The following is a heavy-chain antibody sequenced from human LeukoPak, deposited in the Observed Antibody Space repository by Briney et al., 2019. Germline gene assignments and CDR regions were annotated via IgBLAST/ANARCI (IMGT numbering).Heavy chain of an antibody. CDR1: GGSISSSSYY. Sequence: SETLSLTCTVSGGSISSSSYYWGWIRQPPGKGLEWIGSIYYSGSTYYNPSLKRRVTISVDTSKNQCSPKLSSVTAADTAVYYCAMVMWLVDPWGQGTLVTVSS. D-gene: IGHD3-22*01. J-gene: IGHJ5*02. CDR3: AMVMWLVDP. V-gene: IGHV4-39*01. CDR2: IYYSGST.